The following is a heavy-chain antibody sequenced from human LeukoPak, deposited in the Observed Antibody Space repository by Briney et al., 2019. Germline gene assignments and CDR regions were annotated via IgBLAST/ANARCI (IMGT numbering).Heavy chain of an antibody. CDR3: AITMVYAIGGFDY. Sequence: GASVKVSCKASGYTFTGYYMHWVRQAPGQGLEWMGIINPSGGSTSYAQKFQGRVTMTEDTSTDTAYMELSSLRSEDTAVYYCAITMVYAIGGFDYWGQGTLVTVSS. J-gene: IGHJ4*02. CDR2: INPSGGST. V-gene: IGHV1-46*01. CDR1: GYTFTGYY. D-gene: IGHD2-8*01.